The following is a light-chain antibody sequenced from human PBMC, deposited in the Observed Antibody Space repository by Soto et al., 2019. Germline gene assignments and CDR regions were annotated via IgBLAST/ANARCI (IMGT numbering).Light chain of an antibody. Sequence: QCALTQPASVSGSPGQSITISCTGTSSDVGSNNYVSWYQQHPGKAPKLMIYGVSNRPSGVSNRFSGSKSGHPASLTISGLQAEDEADYYCGSYTSSSTRVFGTGTKVTVL. J-gene: IGLJ1*01. V-gene: IGLV2-14*01. CDR2: GVS. CDR1: SSDVGSNNY. CDR3: GSYTSSSTRV.